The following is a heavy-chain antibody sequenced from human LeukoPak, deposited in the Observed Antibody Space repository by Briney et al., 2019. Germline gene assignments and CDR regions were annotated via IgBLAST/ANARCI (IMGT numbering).Heavy chain of an antibody. Sequence: RGSLRLSCAASGFTFSDHYMDWVRQAPGKGLEWVGRTRNKADSYTTDYAASVKGRFSISRDDSQNLLFLQMNSLKTEDTAVYYCARDTRDGIDYWDQGTLVTVSS. D-gene: IGHD5-24*01. J-gene: IGHJ4*02. CDR2: TRNKADSYTT. CDR3: ARDTRDGIDY. CDR1: GFTFSDHY. V-gene: IGHV3-72*01.